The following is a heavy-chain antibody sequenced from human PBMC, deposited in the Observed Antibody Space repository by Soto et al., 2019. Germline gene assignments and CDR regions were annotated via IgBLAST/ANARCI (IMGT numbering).Heavy chain of an antibody. Sequence: PGGSLRLSCAASGFTFSNAWMSWVRQAPGKGLEWVGRIKSKTDGGTTDYAAPVKGRFTISRDDSKNTLYLQMNSLKTEDTAVYYCTTVEDIVVVPAAPPEFSYYYYGMDVWGQGTTVTVSS. J-gene: IGHJ6*02. CDR2: IKSKTDGGTT. V-gene: IGHV3-15*01. D-gene: IGHD2-2*01. CDR3: TTVEDIVVVPAAPPEFSYYYYGMDV. CDR1: GFTFSNAW.